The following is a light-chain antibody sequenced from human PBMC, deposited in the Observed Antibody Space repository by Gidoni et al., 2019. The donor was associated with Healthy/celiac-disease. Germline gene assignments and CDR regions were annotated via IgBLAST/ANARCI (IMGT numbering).Light chain of an antibody. CDR1: QSVSSN. J-gene: IGKJ1*01. Sequence: EIVMTQLPAPLSVSPGERATLSCRASQSVSSNLAWYQQKPGQAPRLLIYGASTRATGVPSRFSGSGSGTYFTLTISSLQSEDFAFYYCQQYYNWPPTFGQGTKLEIK. CDR3: QQYYNWPPT. V-gene: IGKV3-15*01. CDR2: GAS.